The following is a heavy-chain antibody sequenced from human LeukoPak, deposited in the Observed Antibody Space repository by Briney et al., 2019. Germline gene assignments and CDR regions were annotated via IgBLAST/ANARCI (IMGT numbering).Heavy chain of an antibody. CDR1: GGSFSGYY. J-gene: IGHJ4*02. Sequence: SETLSLTCAVYGGSFSGYYWSWIRQPPGKGLEWIGEINHSGSTNYNPSLKSRVTISVDTSKNQFSLKLSSVTAADTAVYYCASDIVGATSAAYWGQGTLVTDSS. V-gene: IGHV4-34*01. CDR3: ASDIVGATSAAY. D-gene: IGHD1-26*01. CDR2: INHSGST.